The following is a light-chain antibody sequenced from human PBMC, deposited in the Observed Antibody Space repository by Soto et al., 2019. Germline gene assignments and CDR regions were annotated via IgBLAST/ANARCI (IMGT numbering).Light chain of an antibody. CDR2: YDS. Sequence: SYELTQPPSVSVAPGKTARITCGGNNIGSKSVHWYQQKPGQAPGLVIYYDSDRPSGIPERFSGSNSWNTATLTISRVEAGDEGDYYCQVWDSSSDHVVFGGGTQLTVL. CDR3: QVWDSSSDHVV. V-gene: IGLV3-21*04. J-gene: IGLJ2*01. CDR1: NIGSKS.